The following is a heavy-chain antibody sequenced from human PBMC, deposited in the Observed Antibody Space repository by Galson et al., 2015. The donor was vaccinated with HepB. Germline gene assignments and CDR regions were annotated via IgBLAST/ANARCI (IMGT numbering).Heavy chain of an antibody. D-gene: IGHD3-22*01. Sequence: PALVKPTQTLTLTCTFSGFSLSTSGMCVSWIRQPPGKALEWLARIDWDDDKYYSTSLKTRLTISKDTSKNQVVLTMTNMDPVDTATYYCARIAVSEGNYYDSSGWDEPNDAFDIWGQGTMVTVSS. J-gene: IGHJ3*02. CDR1: GFSLSTSGMC. CDR2: IDWDDDK. CDR3: ARIAVSEGNYYDSSGWDEPNDAFDI. V-gene: IGHV2-70*11.